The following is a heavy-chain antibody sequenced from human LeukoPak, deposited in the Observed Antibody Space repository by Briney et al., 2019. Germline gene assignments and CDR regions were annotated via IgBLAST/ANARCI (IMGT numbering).Heavy chain of an antibody. CDR1: GFTFSSYA. CDR2: ISGSGGST. J-gene: IGHJ4*02. D-gene: IGHD4-17*01. CDR3: ARAHYGDYGVGY. V-gene: IGHV3-23*01. Sequence: PGGSLRLSCAASGFTFSSYAMSWVRQAPGKGLEWVSAISGSGGSTYYADSVKGRFTISRDNSKNTLYLQMNSLRAEDTAVYYCARAHYGDYGVGYWGQGTLVTVSS.